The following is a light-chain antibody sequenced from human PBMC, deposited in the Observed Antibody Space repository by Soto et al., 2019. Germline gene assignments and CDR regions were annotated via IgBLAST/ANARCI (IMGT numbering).Light chain of an antibody. Sequence: QSALTQPRSVSGSPGQSVTISCTGTSSDVGAYNYVSWYQRHPGKAPKLMVHDVSERPSGVPDRFSGSKSGNTASLTISGLQAEDEPDYYCCSYAGMYIWVFGGGTKLTVL. J-gene: IGLJ3*02. CDR1: SSDVGAYNY. V-gene: IGLV2-11*01. CDR2: DVS. CDR3: CSYAGMYIWV.